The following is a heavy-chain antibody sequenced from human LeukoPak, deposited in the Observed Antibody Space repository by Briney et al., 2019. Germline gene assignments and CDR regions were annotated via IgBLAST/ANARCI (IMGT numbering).Heavy chain of an antibody. J-gene: IGHJ4*02. V-gene: IGHV1-8*01. Sequence: ASVKVSCKASGYTFISYDINWVRQATGQGLEWMGWMSPNSGNTGYAQKFQGRITMTKSTSISTAYMELSSLRSEDTAVYYCARVGYYESSGYYEYWGQGTLVTVSS. D-gene: IGHD3-22*01. CDR2: MSPNSGNT. CDR3: ARVGYYESSGYYEY. CDR1: GYTFISYD.